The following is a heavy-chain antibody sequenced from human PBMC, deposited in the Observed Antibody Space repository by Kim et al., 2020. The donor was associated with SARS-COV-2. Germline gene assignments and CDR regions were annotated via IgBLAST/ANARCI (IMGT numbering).Heavy chain of an antibody. CDR1: GGTFSSYA. D-gene: IGHD6-13*01. CDR3: ARQKQQLAPGYFQH. CDR2: IIPIFGTA. J-gene: IGHJ1*01. Sequence: SVKVSCKASGGTFSSYAISWVRQAPGQGLEWMGGIIPIFGTANYAQKFQGRVTITADESTSTAYMELSSLRSEDTAVYYCARQKQQLAPGYFQHWGQGTLVTVSS. V-gene: IGHV1-69*13.